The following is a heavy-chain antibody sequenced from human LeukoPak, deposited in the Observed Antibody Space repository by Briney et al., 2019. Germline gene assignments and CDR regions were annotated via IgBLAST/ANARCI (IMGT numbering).Heavy chain of an antibody. D-gene: IGHD6-19*01. CDR1: GYTFTSYY. CDR2: INPSGGST. V-gene: IGHV1-46*01. CDR3: ARGSSGWYKPMLFDY. Sequence: ASVKVSCKASGYTFTSYYMHWVRQAPGQGLEWMGIINPSGGSTSYAQKFQGRVTMTRDTSTSTVYMELSSLRSEDTAVYYCARGSSGWYKPMLFDYWGQGTLVTVSS. J-gene: IGHJ4*02.